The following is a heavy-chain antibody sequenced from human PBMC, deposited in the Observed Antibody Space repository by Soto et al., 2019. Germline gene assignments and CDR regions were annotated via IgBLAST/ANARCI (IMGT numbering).Heavy chain of an antibody. CDR1: GFIFSNYA. J-gene: IGHJ6*02. Sequence: QAQLVESGGGVVQPGRSVRLYCAASGFIFSNYAMNWVRQAPGKGLEWVAVISYNGTNGYYAGSVKGRFTISRDNSNNTLYLEMSGLRPEDTAVYYCTRRLMIRGSRIGAEVWGQGTTVTVSS. CDR3: TRRLMIRGSRIGAEV. D-gene: IGHD3-10*01. V-gene: IGHV3-30*04. CDR2: ISYNGTNG.